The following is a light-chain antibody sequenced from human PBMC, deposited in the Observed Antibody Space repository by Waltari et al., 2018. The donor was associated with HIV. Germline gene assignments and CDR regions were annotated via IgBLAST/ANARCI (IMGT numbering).Light chain of an antibody. V-gene: IGLV1-47*01. J-gene: IGLJ3*02. CDR2: SNH. CDR3: STWDKTQSAQV. CDR1: DSNIGTSS. Sequence: QPVLTQLPSVSGTPGQTVTISCSGSDSNIGTSSVYWYQVLPGTTPRLLIFSNHARPAGVPCRFSGSKSGASASLTIFGLRSEDEADYYCSTWDKTQSAQVFGGGTKLTVL.